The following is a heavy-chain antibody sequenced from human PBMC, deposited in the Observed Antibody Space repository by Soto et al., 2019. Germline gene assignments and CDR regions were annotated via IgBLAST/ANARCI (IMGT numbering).Heavy chain of an antibody. CDR1: GFTFTHYW. CDR3: ARDRPHSWLDP. CDR2: IDIEGTGT. Sequence: EEQLVESGGGLVEPGGSQRLTCTASGFTFTHYWMHWVRQTPGKGLVWVSAIDIEGTGTEYADSVRGRFTISRDNAKNTLYLQMDSLRVEDTAVYYCARDRPHSWLDPWGQGTLVTVAS. V-gene: IGHV3-74*03. J-gene: IGHJ5*02.